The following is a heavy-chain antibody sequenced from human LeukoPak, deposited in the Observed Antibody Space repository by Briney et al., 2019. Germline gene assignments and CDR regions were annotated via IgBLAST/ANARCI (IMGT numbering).Heavy chain of an antibody. D-gene: IGHD7-27*01. V-gene: IGHV3-30-3*01. CDR2: ISYDGGTK. CDR3: ARDNWGNPDY. J-gene: IGHJ4*02. Sequence: GGSLRLSCAASGFTFSAYAIHWVRQDPGKGLEWVAFISYDGGTKDYTDSVKGRFTISRDNSKNTLFLQMNSLRAEDTAVYYCARDNWGNPDYWGQGTLVTVPS. CDR1: GFTFSAYA.